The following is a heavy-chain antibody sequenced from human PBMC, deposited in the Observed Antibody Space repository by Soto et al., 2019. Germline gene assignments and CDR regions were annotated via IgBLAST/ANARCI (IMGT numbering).Heavy chain of an antibody. Sequence: SETLSLTCTVSGGSISSYYWSWIRQPPGKGLEWIGYIYYSGSTNYNPSLKSRVSISVDTSKNQFSLKLSSVTAADTAVYYCAAGGGLPRYYWGQGTLVTVSS. D-gene: IGHD5-12*01. V-gene: IGHV4-59*01. CDR2: IYYSGST. CDR3: AAGGGLPRYY. J-gene: IGHJ4*02. CDR1: GGSISSYY.